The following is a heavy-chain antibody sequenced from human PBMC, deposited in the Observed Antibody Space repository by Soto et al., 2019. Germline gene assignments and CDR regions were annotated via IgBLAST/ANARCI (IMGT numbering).Heavy chain of an antibody. CDR2: FSHSGST. J-gene: IGHJ4*02. CDR3: ARHSSDGYLWPRGY. D-gene: IGHD5-18*01. CDR1: CGAISSSNW. Sequence: SETLSLTCAVSCGAISSSNWRTWVRQPPGKGLEWIVEFSHSGSTHYNPSLNSRATRSVDKAKNQFSLKLSSVTAADTAVYYCARHSSDGYLWPRGYWGQGILVTVS. V-gene: IGHV4-4*02.